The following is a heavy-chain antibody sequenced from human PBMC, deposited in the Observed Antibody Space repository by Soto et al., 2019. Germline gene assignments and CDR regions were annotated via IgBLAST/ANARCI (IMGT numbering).Heavy chain of an antibody. Sequence: QLQLQESGPGLVKPSETLSLTCTVSGGSISSSSYYWGWIRQPPGKGLEWIGSIYYSGSTYYNPSLKSRVTISVDTSKNQFSLKLSSVTAADTAVYYCATMTAGGFPYYYYYMDVWGKGTTVTVSS. D-gene: IGHD3-16*01. CDR1: GGSISSSSYY. V-gene: IGHV4-39*01. J-gene: IGHJ6*03. CDR2: IYYSGST. CDR3: ATMTAGGFPYYYYYMDV.